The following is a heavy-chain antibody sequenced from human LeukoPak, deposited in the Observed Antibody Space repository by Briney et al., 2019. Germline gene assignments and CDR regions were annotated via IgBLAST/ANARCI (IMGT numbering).Heavy chain of an antibody. CDR2: ISAYNGNT. CDR3: ARDFRSVVESYFDY. J-gene: IGHJ4*02. D-gene: IGHD4-23*01. Sequence: GASVKVSRKASGYTFTSYGISWVRQAPGQGLEWMGWISAYNGNTNYAQKLQGRVTMTTDTSTSTAYMELRSLRSDDTAVYYCARDFRSVVESYFDYWGQGTLVTVSS. V-gene: IGHV1-18*01. CDR1: GYTFTSYG.